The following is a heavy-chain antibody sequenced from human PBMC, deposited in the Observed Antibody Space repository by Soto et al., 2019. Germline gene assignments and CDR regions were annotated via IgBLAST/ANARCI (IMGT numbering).Heavy chain of an antibody. D-gene: IGHD6-19*01. CDR2: IYSGGNT. J-gene: IGHJ6*02. CDR1: GFTVSSNY. Sequence: EVQLVESGGGLIQPGGSLRLSCAASGFTVSSNYMSWVRQAPGKGLEWVSVIYSGGNTYYADSVKGRFTISRDNSKNTLYLQMNSLRAEDTAVYFCARAVQWLVYYGMDVWGQGTTVTVSS. CDR3: ARAVQWLVYYGMDV. V-gene: IGHV3-53*01.